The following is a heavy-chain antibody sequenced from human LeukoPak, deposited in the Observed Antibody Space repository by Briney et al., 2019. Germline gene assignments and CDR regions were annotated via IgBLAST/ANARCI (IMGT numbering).Heavy chain of an antibody. CDR3: AKELVAVAGDRGVDY. CDR1: GFTFSSYA. CDR2: VSRSGGST. D-gene: IGHD6-19*01. Sequence: GRSLRLSCAASGFTFSSYAMSWVRQAPGKGLEWVSGVSRSGGSTYYAAPVKGRFTLSRDNSKNTVYLQMNSLRAEDTAVYYCAKELVAVAGDRGVDYWGQGTLVSVSS. V-gene: IGHV3-23*01. J-gene: IGHJ4*02.